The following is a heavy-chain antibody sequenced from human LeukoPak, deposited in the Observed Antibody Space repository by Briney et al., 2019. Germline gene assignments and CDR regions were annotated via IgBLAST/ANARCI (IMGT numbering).Heavy chain of an antibody. V-gene: IGHV3-30*02. CDR3: AKQKVITFGGVIGY. CDR2: IRYDGSNK. D-gene: IGHD3-16*02. Sequence: SGGSLRLSCAASGFTFSSYGMHWVRQAPGKGLEWVAFIRYDGSNKYYADSVKGRFTISRDNSKNTLYLQMNSLRAEDTAVYYCAKQKVITFGGVIGYWGQGTLVTVSS. CDR1: GFTFSSYG. J-gene: IGHJ4*02.